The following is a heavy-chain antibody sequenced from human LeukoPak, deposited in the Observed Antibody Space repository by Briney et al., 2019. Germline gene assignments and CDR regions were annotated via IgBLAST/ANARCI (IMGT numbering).Heavy chain of an antibody. Sequence: SETLSLTCTVSGGSISSGDYYWSWIRQPPGKGLEWIGYIYYSGSTYYNPSLKSRVTISVDTSKNQFSLKLSSVTAADTAVYYRARVTGGVFQFDPWGQGTLVTVSS. CDR3: ARVTGGVFQFDP. CDR1: GGSISSGDYY. CDR2: IYYSGST. V-gene: IGHV4-30-4*01. J-gene: IGHJ5*02. D-gene: IGHD2-21*01.